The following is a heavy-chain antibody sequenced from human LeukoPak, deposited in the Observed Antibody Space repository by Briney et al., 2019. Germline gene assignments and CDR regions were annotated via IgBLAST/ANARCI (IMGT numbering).Heavy chain of an antibody. V-gene: IGHV4-39*01. CDR1: GGSISASNYY. J-gene: IGHJ4*02. CDR2: IYHSGIV. Sequence: SETLSLTCTVSGGSISASNYYWGWIRQPPGKGLEWIGSIYHSGIVYYNPSLKSRVTISVDTSKNQFSLRLRSVTAADTAVYYCARMMDYDSDGYPPPAAADYWGQGTLVTVSS. CDR3: ARMMDYDSDGYPPPAAADY. D-gene: IGHD3-22*01.